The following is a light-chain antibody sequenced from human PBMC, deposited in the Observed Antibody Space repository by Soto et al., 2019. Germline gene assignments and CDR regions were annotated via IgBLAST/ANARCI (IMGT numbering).Light chain of an antibody. CDR2: GAS. Sequence: EFVLTQSPGTLSLSPWESATLSCRASQTVRNNYLAWYQQKPGQAPRLLIYGASTRATGVTARSRGGGSGTELTLTISSLQSEDSAVYYCQQYHKWPPITFGQGTRLEIK. V-gene: IGKV3-15*01. J-gene: IGKJ5*01. CDR3: QQYHKWPPIT. CDR1: QTVRNN.